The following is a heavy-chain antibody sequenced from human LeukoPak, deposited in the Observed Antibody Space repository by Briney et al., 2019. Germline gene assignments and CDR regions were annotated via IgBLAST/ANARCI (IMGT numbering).Heavy chain of an antibody. Sequence: PSKTLSLTCAVYGGSFSGYYWSWIRQPPGKGLEWIGEISHSGSTNYNPSLKSRVTISVDTSKNQFSLKLSSVTAADTAVYYCAAQYSGYVRLDYWGQGTLVTVSS. CDR2: ISHSGST. V-gene: IGHV4-34*01. J-gene: IGHJ4*02. CDR3: AAQYSGYVRLDY. CDR1: GGSFSGYY. D-gene: IGHD5-12*01.